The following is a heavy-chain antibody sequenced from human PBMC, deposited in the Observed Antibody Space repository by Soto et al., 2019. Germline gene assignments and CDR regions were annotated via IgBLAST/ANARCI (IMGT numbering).Heavy chain of an antibody. CDR3: ARDKKGYYYGSGSYYNRTRGMDX. V-gene: IGHV4-31*03. CDR2: IYYSGST. Sequence: SETLSLTCTVSGGSISSGGYYWSWIRQHPGKGLEWIGYIYYSGSTYYNPSLKSRVTISVDTSKNQFSLKLSSVTAADTAVYYCARDKKGYYYGSGSYYNRTRGMDXWGQGTTVTVS. CDR1: GGSISSGGYY. J-gene: IGHJ6*02. D-gene: IGHD3-10*01.